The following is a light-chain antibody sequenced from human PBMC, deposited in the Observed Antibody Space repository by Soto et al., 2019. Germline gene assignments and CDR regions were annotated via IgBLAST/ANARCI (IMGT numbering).Light chain of an antibody. CDR3: QQRHSTPLT. CDR2: GAS. Sequence: DITLTQSPSSLSASVGDRVTITCRASLRISKYLNWYQQKPGKAPKLLIYGASTLQSGVPSRFSGSGSGTDFTLPITNLQPDYSPTYLCQQRHSTPLTFGGGT. CDR1: LRISKY. V-gene: IGKV1-39*01. J-gene: IGKJ4*01.